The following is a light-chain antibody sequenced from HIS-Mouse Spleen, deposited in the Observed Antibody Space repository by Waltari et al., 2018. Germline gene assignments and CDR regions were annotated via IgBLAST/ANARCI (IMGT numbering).Light chain of an antibody. CDR3: AAWDDSLSGPV. J-gene: IGLJ3*02. V-gene: IGLV1-47*01. Sequence: QSVLTQPPSASGTPGQRVTISCSGSSSNLGSHYVYWYQQLPGTAPKLRIYRNNPRPSGVPDRFSGSKSGTSASLAISGRRSEDEADYYCAAWDDSLSGPVFGGGTKLTVL. CDR2: RNN. CDR1: SSNLGSHY.